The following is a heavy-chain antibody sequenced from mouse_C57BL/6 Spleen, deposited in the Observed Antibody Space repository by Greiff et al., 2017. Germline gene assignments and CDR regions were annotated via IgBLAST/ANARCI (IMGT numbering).Heavy chain of an antibody. D-gene: IGHD2-3*01. CDR2: IDPANGNT. J-gene: IGHJ2*01. V-gene: IGHV14-3*01. CDR1: GFNIKNTY. Sequence: EVQLQQSVAELVRPGASVKLSCTASGFNIKNTYMHWVKQRPEQGLEWIGRIDPANGNTKYAPKFQGQATITADTSSNTAYLPLSSLTSDDTAIYYCAIPPLYDGYFDDWGQGTTLTVSS. CDR3: AIPPLYDGYFDD.